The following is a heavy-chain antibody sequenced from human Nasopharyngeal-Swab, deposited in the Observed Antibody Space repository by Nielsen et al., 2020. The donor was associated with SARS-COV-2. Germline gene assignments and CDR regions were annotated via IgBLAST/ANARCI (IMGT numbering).Heavy chain of an antibody. CDR3: AKGAGGSYYGRFDY. D-gene: IGHD1-26*01. Sequence: GGSLRLSCAASGFSFSTYTMHWVRQAPGKGLEWVAVIAYDGSYNYYADSVKGRFTISRDNSKNTLYLQMNSLRAEDTAVYYCAKGAGGSYYGRFDYWGQGTLVTVSS. J-gene: IGHJ4*02. CDR2: IAYDGSYN. V-gene: IGHV3-30-3*01. CDR1: GFSFSTYT.